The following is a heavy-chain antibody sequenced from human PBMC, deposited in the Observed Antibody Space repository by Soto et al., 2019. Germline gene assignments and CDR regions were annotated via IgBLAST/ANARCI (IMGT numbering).Heavy chain of an antibody. CDR3: ARDTSSWYRVDY. J-gene: IGHJ4*02. Sequence: QVQLVQSGAEVRKPGASVKVSCKASGYTFTSYNMHWVRQAPGQGLEWMGIINPSGGTTSYAQKFQGRVTMTRDTSTSTVYMELSSLRSEDMAIYYCARDTSSWYRVDYWGQGTLVTVSS. D-gene: IGHD6-13*01. CDR1: GYTFTSYN. CDR2: INPSGGTT. V-gene: IGHV1-46*01.